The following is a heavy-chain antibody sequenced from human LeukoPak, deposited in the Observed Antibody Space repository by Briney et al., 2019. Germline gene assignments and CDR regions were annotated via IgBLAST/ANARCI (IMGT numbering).Heavy chain of an antibody. J-gene: IGHJ4*02. CDR1: GYTFTSFG. CDR2: IIPIFGTA. V-gene: IGHV1-69*13. Sequence: GASVKVSCKASGYTFTSFGISWVRQAPGQGLEWMGGIIPIFGTANYAQKFQGRVTITADESTSTAYMELSSLRSEDTAVYYCARDRSRNYDFWSGYLGYFDYWGQGTLVTVSS. D-gene: IGHD3-3*01. CDR3: ARDRSRNYDFWSGYLGYFDY.